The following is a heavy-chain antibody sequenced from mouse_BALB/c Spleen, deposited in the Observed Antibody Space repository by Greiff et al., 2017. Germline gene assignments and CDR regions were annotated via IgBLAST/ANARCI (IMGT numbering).Heavy chain of an antibody. Sequence: QVQLQQSGAELVRPGTSVKVSCKASGYAFTNYLIEWVKQRPGQGLEWIGVINPGSGGTNYNEKFKGKATLTADKSSSTAYMQLSSLTSDDTAVYYCARYGGINFDYWGQGTTLTVSS. CDR1: GYAFTNYL. V-gene: IGHV1-54*01. D-gene: IGHD1-1*02. CDR3: ARYGGINFDY. CDR2: INPGSGGT. J-gene: IGHJ2*01.